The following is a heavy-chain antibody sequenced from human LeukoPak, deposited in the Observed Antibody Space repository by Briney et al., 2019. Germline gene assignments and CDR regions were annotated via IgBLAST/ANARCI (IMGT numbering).Heavy chain of an antibody. J-gene: IGHJ4*02. V-gene: IGHV4-39*01. CDR3: TALVGSSSFISFDY. CDR2: IYYSGST. Sequence: PSETLSLTCTVSGGSISSSSYYWGWIRQPPGKGLEWIGSIYYSGSTYYNPSLKSRVTISVDTSKNQFPLKLSSVTAADTAVYYCTALVGSSSFISFDYWGQGTLVTVSS. CDR1: GGSISSSSYY. D-gene: IGHD6-6*01.